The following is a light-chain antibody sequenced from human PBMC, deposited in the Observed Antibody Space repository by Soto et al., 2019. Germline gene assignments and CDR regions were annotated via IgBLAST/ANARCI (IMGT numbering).Light chain of an antibody. V-gene: IGKV3-20*01. CDR3: HHYET. J-gene: IGKJ1*01. CDR2: GAS. Sequence: EIVLTQSPGTLSLSPVDIATLSCRASQSVSRSYLGWYQQKPGQAPRLLMYGASIRAAGVPDRFSGSGSGTEFTLTISRLEPEDFTVYYCHHYETFGQGTKVDIK. CDR1: QSVSRSY.